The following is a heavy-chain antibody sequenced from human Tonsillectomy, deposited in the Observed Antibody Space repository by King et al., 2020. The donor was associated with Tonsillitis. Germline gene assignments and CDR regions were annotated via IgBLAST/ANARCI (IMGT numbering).Heavy chain of an antibody. CDR3: ARDSGDWFDP. J-gene: IGHJ5*02. V-gene: IGHV4-30-2*01. CDR1: GGSISSGGYS. CDR2: IYHSGIT. D-gene: IGHD1-26*01. Sequence: MQLQESGSGLVKPSQTLSLTCAVSGGSISSGGYSWSWIRQPPGKGLEWIGYIYHSGITYDNPSLKSRVTISVDRSKNQFSLKLSSVTAADTAGYYCARDSGDWFDPWGQGTLVTVSS.